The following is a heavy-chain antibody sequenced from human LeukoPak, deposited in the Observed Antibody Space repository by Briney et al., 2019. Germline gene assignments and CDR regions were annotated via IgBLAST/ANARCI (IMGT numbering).Heavy chain of an antibody. D-gene: IGHD1-1*01. CDR3: ARQLELDY. V-gene: IGHV3-33*08. Sequence: GGSLRLSCAASGFTFSSYGMHWVRQAPGKGLEWVAVVWYDASDKYYIDSVKGRFTISRDNSKNTLYLQMNSLRGEDTAVYYCARQLELDYWGQGTLVTVSS. J-gene: IGHJ4*02. CDR1: GFTFSSYG. CDR2: VWYDASDK.